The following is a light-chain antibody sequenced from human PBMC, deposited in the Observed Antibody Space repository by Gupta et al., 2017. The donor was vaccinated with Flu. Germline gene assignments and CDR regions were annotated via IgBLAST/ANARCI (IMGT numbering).Light chain of an antibody. CDR1: SSNIGGGYD. CDR2: GNN. Sequence: QFVLAQPPSVPGAPGQRVTISCTGSSSNIGGGYDVHWYQQVPGKAPKRLIYGNNNRPSGVADRFSGSKSGTSASLAIAGLQTEDEADYYCQSYDSSLSGSKVFGGGTKLTVL. CDR3: QSYDSSLSGSKV. J-gene: IGLJ3*02. V-gene: IGLV1-40*01.